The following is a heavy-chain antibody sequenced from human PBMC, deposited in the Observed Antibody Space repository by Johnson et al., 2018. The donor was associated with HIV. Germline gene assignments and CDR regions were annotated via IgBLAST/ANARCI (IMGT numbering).Heavy chain of an antibody. V-gene: IGHV3-30*04. CDR2: ISYDGTNK. J-gene: IGHJ3*02. CDR3: ARAGRFTMIQGAFDI. CDR1: GFTFSSYA. D-gene: IGHD3-22*01. Sequence: QVQLVESGGGVVQPGRSLRLSCAASGFTFSSYAMHWVRQAPGKGLEWVAVISYDGTNKYYIYSVKGRFTVSRDNSKNTLYLQMNSLRTEDTAVYYCARAGRFTMIQGAFDIWGQGTMVTVSS.